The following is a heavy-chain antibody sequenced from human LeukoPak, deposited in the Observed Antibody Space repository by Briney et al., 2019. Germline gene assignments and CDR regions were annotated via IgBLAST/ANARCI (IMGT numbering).Heavy chain of an antibody. CDR2: IKEDGSEI. J-gene: IGHJ4*02. D-gene: IGHD3-10*01. Sequence: GGSLRLSCAGSGFTFGSYSMSWVRRAPGKGLEWVANIKEDGSEIYYVDSVKGRFITSRDNAKNSLFLQMNSLRAEDTAVYYCAREFSGEFDYWGQGTLVTVSS. CDR3: AREFSGEFDY. CDR1: GFTFGSYS. V-gene: IGHV3-7*01.